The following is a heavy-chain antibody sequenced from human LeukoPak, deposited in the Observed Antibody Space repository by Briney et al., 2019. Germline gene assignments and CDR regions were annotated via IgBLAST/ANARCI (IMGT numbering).Heavy chain of an antibody. CDR2: IYSGGRT. Sequence: GGSLRLSCAASGFTVSSKYMSWVRQAPGKGLEWVSVIYSGGRTYYADARKGRFTNTRDNSKHTLYPQMNTPRAEDTGLYYSAQDPPLCYYSLGSYYNYFDYWGQGTLVTVSS. CDR3: AQDPPLCYYSLGSYYNYFDY. V-gene: IGHV3-53*01. J-gene: IGHJ4*02. CDR1: GFTVSSKY. D-gene: IGHD3-10*01.